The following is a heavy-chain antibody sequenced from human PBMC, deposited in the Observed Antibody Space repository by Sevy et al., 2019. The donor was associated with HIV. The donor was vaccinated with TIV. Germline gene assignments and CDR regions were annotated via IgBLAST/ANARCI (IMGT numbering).Heavy chain of an antibody. Sequence: GGSLRLSCSGSGFIFNDYYMSWIRQAPGRGLEWVSYISGSGITYYADSVEGRFTISRDNARNSLYLQMNSLRADDTAVYYCARDPLLGIAREVARGGYWGQGTLVTVSS. CDR1: GFIFNDYY. V-gene: IGHV3-11*01. D-gene: IGHD2-2*03. J-gene: IGHJ4*02. CDR3: ARDPLLGIAREVARGGY. CDR2: ISGSGIT.